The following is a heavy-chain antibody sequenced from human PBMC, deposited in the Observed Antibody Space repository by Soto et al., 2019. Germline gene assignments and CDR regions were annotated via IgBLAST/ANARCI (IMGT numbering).Heavy chain of an antibody. J-gene: IGHJ4*02. V-gene: IGHV4-59*01. CDR1: GASISNYD. CDR3: ARGAEYSGYYFDF. D-gene: IGHD5-12*01. CDR2: IYYSGST. Sequence: PSETLSLTCTASGASISNYDWSWIRQPPGKGLEWIGYIYYSGSTNYNPSLKSRVTMSLDTSKNQFSLKLNSVTAADTAVYYCARGAEYSGYYFDFWAQGTLVTVSS.